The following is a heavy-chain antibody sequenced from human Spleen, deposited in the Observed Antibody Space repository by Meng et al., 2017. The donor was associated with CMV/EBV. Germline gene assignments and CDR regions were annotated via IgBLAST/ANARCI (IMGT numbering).Heavy chain of an antibody. V-gene: IGHV3-74*01. D-gene: IGHD3-22*01. CDR1: GFTFSDYW. CDR3: AKQTYYYDSSGYYEPFYFEC. J-gene: IGHJ4*02. CDR2: VYSDGSRT. Sequence: GESLKISCEASGFTFSDYWMHWVRQVPGKGLVWVSYVYSDGSRTNYADSVKGRFTISRDNSKNTLYLQMNSLRGEDTAVYYCAKQTYYYDSSGYYEPFYFECWGQGTLVTVSS.